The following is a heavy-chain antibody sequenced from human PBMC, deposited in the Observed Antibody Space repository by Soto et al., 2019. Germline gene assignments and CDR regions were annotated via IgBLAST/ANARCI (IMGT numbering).Heavy chain of an antibody. CDR3: AIRRGYSGYDSAFDV. V-gene: IGHV3-53*01. J-gene: IGHJ3*01. Sequence: TGGSLRLSCAASGFNVSSTHMSWVRQAPGKGLEWVSLLYSGGRTYYADSVKGRFTISRDNSKNTLYLQMNSLRAEDTAVYYCAIRRGYSGYDSAFDVWGQGTMVTVSS. CDR1: GFNVSSTH. D-gene: IGHD5-12*01. CDR2: LYSGGRT.